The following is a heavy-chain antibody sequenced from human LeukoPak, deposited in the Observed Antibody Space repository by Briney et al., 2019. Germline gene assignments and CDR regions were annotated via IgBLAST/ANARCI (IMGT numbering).Heavy chain of an antibody. CDR1: GGSISSYY. CDR3: ARDSSGWYAV. Sequence: TPSETLSLTCTVSGGSISSYYWSWIRQPPGKGLEWIGYIYYSGSTNYNPSLKSRVTISVDTSKNQFSLKLSSVTAADTAVYYCARDSSGWYAVWGQGTLVTVSS. CDR2: IYYSGST. V-gene: IGHV4-59*01. J-gene: IGHJ4*02. D-gene: IGHD6-19*01.